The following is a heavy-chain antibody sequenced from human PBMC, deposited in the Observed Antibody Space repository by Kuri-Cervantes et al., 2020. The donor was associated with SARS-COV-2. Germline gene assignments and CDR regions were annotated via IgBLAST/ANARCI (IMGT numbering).Heavy chain of an antibody. CDR2: ISSSSSYI. V-gene: IGHV3-21*04. CDR3: ARERGLRGWFDP. CDR1: GFTFSSYS. J-gene: IGHJ5*02. Sequence: GESLKISCAASGFTFSSYSMNWVRQAPGKGLEWVSSISSSSSYIYYADSVKGRFTISRDNSKNTLYLQMSSLRAEDTAVYYCARERGLRGWFDPWGQGTLVTVSS.